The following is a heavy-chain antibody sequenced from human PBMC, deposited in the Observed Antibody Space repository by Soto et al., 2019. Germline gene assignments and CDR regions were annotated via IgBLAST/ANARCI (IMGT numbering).Heavy chain of an antibody. CDR2: ISAYNGNT. Sequence: ASVKVSCKASGYTFTSYGISWVRQAPGQGLEWMGWISAYNGNTNYAQKLQGRVTMTTDTSTSTGYMELRSLRSDETAVYYCARDLAPVYSHSYYYGMDVWGQGTTVTVSS. CDR3: ARDLAPVYSHSYYYGMDV. D-gene: IGHD5-18*01. J-gene: IGHJ6*02. CDR1: GYTFTSYG. V-gene: IGHV1-18*01.